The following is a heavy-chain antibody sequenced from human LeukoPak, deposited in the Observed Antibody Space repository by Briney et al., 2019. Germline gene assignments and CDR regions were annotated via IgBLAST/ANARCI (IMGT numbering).Heavy chain of an antibody. J-gene: IGHJ4*02. D-gene: IGHD3-9*01. CDR3: ARGDLLADDWLLSSESFDY. CDR2: ISYDGSNK. Sequence: PGRSLRLSCAASGFTFSSYAMHWVRQAPGKGLEWVAVISYDGSNKYYADSVKGQFTISRDNSKNTLYLQMNSLRAEDTAVYYCARGDLLADDWLLSSESFDYWGQGTLVTVSS. V-gene: IGHV3-30*04. CDR1: GFTFSSYA.